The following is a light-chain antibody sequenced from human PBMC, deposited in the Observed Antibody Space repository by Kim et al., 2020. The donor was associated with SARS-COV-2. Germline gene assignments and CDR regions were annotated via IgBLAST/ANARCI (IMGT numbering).Light chain of an antibody. CDR3: AAWDDSLNGWV. CDR2: SNN. J-gene: IGLJ3*02. Sequence: QSVLTQSPSASATPGQRVTISCSGSSSNIGTNTVNWYQQLPTTAPKLIIFSNNQRPSGVPDRFSGSKSGSSASLAISGLQSEDEADYYCAAWDDSLNGWVFGGGTKLTVL. CDR1: SSNIGTNT. V-gene: IGLV1-44*01.